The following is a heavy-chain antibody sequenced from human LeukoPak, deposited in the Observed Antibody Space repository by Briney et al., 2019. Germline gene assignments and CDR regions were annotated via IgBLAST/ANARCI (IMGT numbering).Heavy chain of an antibody. Sequence: ASVKVSCKASGYTFTGYYMHWVRQAPGQGLEWMGWINPNSGGTNYAQKFQGRVTMTRDTSISTAYMELSRLRSDDTAVYYCASENYDILTGYYIGMDDSFDYWGQGTLVTVSS. V-gene: IGHV1-2*02. CDR2: INPNSGGT. D-gene: IGHD3-9*01. CDR1: GYTFTGYY. J-gene: IGHJ4*02. CDR3: ASENYDILTGYYIGMDDSFDY.